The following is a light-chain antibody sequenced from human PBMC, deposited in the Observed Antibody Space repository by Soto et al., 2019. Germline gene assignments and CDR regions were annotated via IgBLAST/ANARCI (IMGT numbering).Light chain of an antibody. J-gene: IGLJ2*01. CDR1: SSNIGTTT. CDR3: SSWDDSLNGVV. Sequence: QSALTQPPSASGAPGQTVTISCSGSSSNIGTTTVNWYQHVPGTAPKLLIYNINQRPSGVPDRFSGSRSGTSASLALSGLQSEDEDDYYCSSWDDSLNGVVFGRGTKLTVL. V-gene: IGLV1-44*01. CDR2: NIN.